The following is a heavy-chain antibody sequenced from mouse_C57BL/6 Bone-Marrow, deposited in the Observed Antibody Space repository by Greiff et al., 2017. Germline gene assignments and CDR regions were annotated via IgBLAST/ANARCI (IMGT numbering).Heavy chain of an antibody. Sequence: QVQLQQPGAELVRPGPSVKLSCKASGYTFTSYWMHWVKQRPGQGLEWIGVIDPSDSYTNYNQKFKGKATLTVDTSSSTAYMQLSSLTSEDSAVYYCARLDYFDYWGQGTTLTVSS. CDR1: GYTFTSYW. CDR2: IDPSDSYT. J-gene: IGHJ2*01. CDR3: ARLDYFDY. V-gene: IGHV1-59*01.